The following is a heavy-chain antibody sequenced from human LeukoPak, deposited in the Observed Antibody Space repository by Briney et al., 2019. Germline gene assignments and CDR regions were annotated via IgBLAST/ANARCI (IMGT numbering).Heavy chain of an antibody. CDR3: ASQKENFYDSSGNN. CDR1: GFTFSSSA. CDR2: ISGNGGST. Sequence: GGSLRLSCAASGFTFSSSAMSWVRQAPRKGLEWVSAISGNGGSTYYADSVKGRFTISRDNSKNTLYLQMNSLRAEDTAVYFCASQKENFYDSSGNNWGQGTLVTVSS. J-gene: IGHJ4*02. D-gene: IGHD3-22*01. V-gene: IGHV3-23*01.